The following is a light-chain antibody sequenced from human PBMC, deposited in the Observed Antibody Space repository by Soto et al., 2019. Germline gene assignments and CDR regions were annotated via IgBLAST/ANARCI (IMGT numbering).Light chain of an antibody. V-gene: IGLV2-14*01. J-gene: IGLJ1*01. CDR3: YPYRGSYPPV. Sequence: QSVLTQPASVSGSPGQSITISCTGTSSEVGGYNFVSWYQQHPGRAPKLLIYEVSRRPSGVSNRFSGSKSGDTASLTISGLQADDEDDYCCYPYRGSYPPVCATGPKV. CDR1: SSEVGGYNF. CDR2: EVS.